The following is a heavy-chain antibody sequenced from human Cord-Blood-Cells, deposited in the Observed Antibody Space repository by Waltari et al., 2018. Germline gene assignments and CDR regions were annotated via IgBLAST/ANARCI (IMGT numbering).Heavy chain of an antibody. CDR3: ARDRYSSSFNWFDP. V-gene: IGHV1-69*01. D-gene: IGHD6-6*01. CDR1: GVTFSSYA. Sequence: QVQLVQSGAAVKKPGSSVKVSCKVSGVTFSSYAISWVRQAPGQRLEWMGGIIPIFGTANSAQKFQGRVTITADEATSTAYMELSSLRSEDTAVYYCARDRYSSSFNWFDPWGQGTLVTVSS. J-gene: IGHJ5*02. CDR2: IIPIFGTA.